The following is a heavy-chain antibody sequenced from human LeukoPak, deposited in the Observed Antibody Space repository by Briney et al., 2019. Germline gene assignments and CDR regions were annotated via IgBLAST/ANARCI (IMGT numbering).Heavy chain of an antibody. J-gene: IGHJ4*02. V-gene: IGHV1-46*03. Sequence: ASVKVSCKASGYTFTSYYMHWVRQAPGQGLEWMGIINPSGGSTSYAQKFQGRVTMTRDASTSTVYVELSSLRSEDTAVYYCARNSLCSSPSCYSHFDYWGQGTLVTVSS. CDR1: GYTFTSYY. CDR3: ARNSLCSSPSCYSHFDY. CDR2: INPSGGST. D-gene: IGHD2-2*01.